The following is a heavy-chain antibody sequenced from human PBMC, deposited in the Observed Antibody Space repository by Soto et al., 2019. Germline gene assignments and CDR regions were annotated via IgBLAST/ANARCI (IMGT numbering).Heavy chain of an antibody. Sequence: GGSLRLSCAASGFTFSSYAMSWVRQAPGKGLEWVSGISGGGRTTYYADSVKGRFTISRDNSKNTLFLQMNSLTVGDTAVYYCAKCSSASRFKEGFDYWGQGTLVTVSS. J-gene: IGHJ4*02. CDR3: AKCSSASRFKEGFDY. D-gene: IGHD2-2*01. V-gene: IGHV3-23*01. CDR2: ISGGGRTT. CDR1: GFTFSSYA.